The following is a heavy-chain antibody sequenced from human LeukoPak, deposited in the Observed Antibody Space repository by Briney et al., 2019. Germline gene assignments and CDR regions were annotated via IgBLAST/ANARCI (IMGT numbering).Heavy chain of an antibody. CDR1: GYTFTSYD. CDR3: ARAIYVWGSYLFDY. V-gene: IGHV1-8*03. Sequence: GASVKVSCKASGYTFTSYDINWVRQATGQGLEWMGWMNPNSGNTGYAQKFQGRVTITRNTSISTAYMELSSLRSEDTAVYYCARAIYVWGSYLFDYWGQGTLVTVSS. CDR2: MNPNSGNT. D-gene: IGHD3-16*02. J-gene: IGHJ4*02.